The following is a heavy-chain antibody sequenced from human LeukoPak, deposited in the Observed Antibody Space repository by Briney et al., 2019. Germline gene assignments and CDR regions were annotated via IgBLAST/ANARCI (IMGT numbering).Heavy chain of an antibody. CDR3: ATPSSSSWYGFDP. Sequence: GASVKVFCKTSGYTFTGYYIHWVRQAPGQGLEWMGWIDPNSGGTNYAQKFQGRVTMTRDTSISTAYMELSRLTSADTAVYRCATPSSSSWYGFDPWGQGTLVTVSS. J-gene: IGHJ5*02. D-gene: IGHD6-13*01. V-gene: IGHV1-2*02. CDR2: IDPNSGGT. CDR1: GYTFTGYY.